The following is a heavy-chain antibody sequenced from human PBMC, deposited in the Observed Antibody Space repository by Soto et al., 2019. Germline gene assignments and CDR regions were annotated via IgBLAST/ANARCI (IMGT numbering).Heavy chain of an antibody. V-gene: IGHV3-23*01. D-gene: IGHD6-19*01. J-gene: IGHJ4*02. CDR1: GFTFSSYA. Sequence: GGSLRLSCAAPGFTFSSYAMSWVRQAPGKGLEWVSAISGSGGSTYYADSVKGRFTISRDNSKNTLYLQMNSLRAEDTAVYYCAKEGYSSGWYLSNFDYWGQGTLVTVSS. CDR2: ISGSGGST. CDR3: AKEGYSSGWYLSNFDY.